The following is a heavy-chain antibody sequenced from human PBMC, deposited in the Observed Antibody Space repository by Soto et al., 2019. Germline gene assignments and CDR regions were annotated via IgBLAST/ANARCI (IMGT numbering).Heavy chain of an antibody. CDR3: ATTIFGVVTPTYYFNY. V-gene: IGHV3-23*01. D-gene: IGHD3-3*01. CDR1: GFTFSSYA. CDR2: ITGSGGNT. Sequence: GGSLRLSCAASGFTFSSYAMSWVRQAPGKGLEWVSGITGSGGNTYYADSVKGRFTISRDNSKNTLYLQMNSLRAEDTAVYYCATTIFGVVTPTYYFNYWGQGTLVTVSS. J-gene: IGHJ4*02.